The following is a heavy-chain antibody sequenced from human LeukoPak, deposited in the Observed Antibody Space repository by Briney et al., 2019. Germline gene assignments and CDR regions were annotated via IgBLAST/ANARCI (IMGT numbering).Heavy chain of an antibody. Sequence: VGSLRLSCAASGFTFYVFYMNWVRQAPRGGVGWSSAFTSNSTYSTYADSIQGRFTISRDTAENSLYLQMNRLSADDTAVYDCARSSSGCALDNWGQGTLVTVSS. CDR2: FTSNSTYS. CDR1: GFTFYVFY. D-gene: IGHD2-8*01. CDR3: ARSSSGCALDN. J-gene: IGHJ3*02. V-gene: IGHV3-21*01.